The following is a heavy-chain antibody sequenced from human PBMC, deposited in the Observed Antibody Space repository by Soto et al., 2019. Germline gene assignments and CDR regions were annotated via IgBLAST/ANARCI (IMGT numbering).Heavy chain of an antibody. CDR3: AAYVVAPDY. J-gene: IGHJ4*02. Sequence: EVQLLESGGGLVQPGGSLRLSCAASGFTFNNYALSWVRQAPGKGLEWVSGITGSGTRTYYADSVKGRFTMSRDKSKNTVYLQINSLAYDDTAVYYCAAYVVAPDYWGQGTLVTVSS. D-gene: IGHD3-10*02. V-gene: IGHV3-23*01. CDR2: ITGSGTRT. CDR1: GFTFNNYA.